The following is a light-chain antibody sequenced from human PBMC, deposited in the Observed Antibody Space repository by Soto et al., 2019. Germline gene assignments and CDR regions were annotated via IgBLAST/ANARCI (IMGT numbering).Light chain of an antibody. Sequence: DIQMTQSPSTLSASVGDRVTVTCRASQNINSWLAWYQQKPGRAPKLLIYKASSLESGVPSRFSGSGSGTEFALTISSLQPDDFATYFCQQYSDSPFTFGPGTKVDI. CDR1: QNINSW. V-gene: IGKV1-5*03. CDR2: KAS. CDR3: QQYSDSPFT. J-gene: IGKJ3*01.